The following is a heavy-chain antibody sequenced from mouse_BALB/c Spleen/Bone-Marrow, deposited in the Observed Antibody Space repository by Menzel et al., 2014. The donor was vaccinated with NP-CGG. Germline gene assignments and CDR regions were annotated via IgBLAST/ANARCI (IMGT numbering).Heavy chain of an antibody. V-gene: IGHV1-54*01. Sequence: VQLQESGVELVRPGTSVKASCKASGYAFTNYLIEWVKQRPGQGLEWIGVINPGSGGTNYNEKFKGKATLTADKSSSTAYMQLSSLTSDDSAVYFCARWDYAMDYWGQGTSVTVSS. J-gene: IGHJ4*01. CDR1: GYAFTNYL. CDR3: ARWDYAMDY. CDR2: INPGSGGT.